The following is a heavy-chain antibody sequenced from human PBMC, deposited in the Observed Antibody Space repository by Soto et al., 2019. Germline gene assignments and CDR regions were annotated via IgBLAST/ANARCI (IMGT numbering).Heavy chain of an antibody. J-gene: IGHJ4*02. CDR2: IDSGDGTT. CDR1: GFDFGDYY. V-gene: IGHV3-11*01. CDR3: VRPCYSSSCFPFDR. D-gene: IGHD2-2*01. Sequence: PGGSLRLSCTGSGFDFGDYYMSWIRQAPGKGLEWVSYIDSGDGTTYYTDSVKGRFTISRDNAKKTVYLQMSSLRVEDTALYYCVRPCYSSSCFPFDRWGQGTLVTVSS.